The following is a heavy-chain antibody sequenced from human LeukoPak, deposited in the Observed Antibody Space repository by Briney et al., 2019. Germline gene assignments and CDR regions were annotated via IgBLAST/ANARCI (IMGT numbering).Heavy chain of an antibody. CDR3: ARVSSGWCTYFDY. CDR2: IKQDGSEK. V-gene: IGHV3-7*01. J-gene: IGHJ4*02. D-gene: IGHD6-19*01. CDR1: GFTFSSYW. Sequence: QAGGSLRLSCAASGFTFSSYWMSWVRQAPGKGLEWVANIKQDGSEKYYEDSVKGRFTISRDNAKNSLYLQMNSLRAEDTAVYYCARVSSGWCTYFDYWGQGTLVTVSS.